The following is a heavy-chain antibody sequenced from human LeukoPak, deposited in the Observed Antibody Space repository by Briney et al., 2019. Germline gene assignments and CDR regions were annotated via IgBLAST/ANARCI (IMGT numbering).Heavy chain of an antibody. Sequence: SETLSLTCAVHGGSFSRYYWSWIRQSPGKGLEWIAEIDHRGDTNYNPSVKSRVTISVDTSKNQFSLKVRSLSAADTAVYYCARGATISETGYFDFWGQGTLVTVSS. CDR2: IDHRGDT. CDR1: GGSFSRYY. J-gene: IGHJ4*03. V-gene: IGHV4-34*01. CDR3: ARGATISETGYFDF. D-gene: IGHD5-24*01.